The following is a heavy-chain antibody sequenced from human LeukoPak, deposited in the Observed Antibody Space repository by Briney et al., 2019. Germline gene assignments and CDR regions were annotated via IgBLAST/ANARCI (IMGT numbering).Heavy chain of an antibody. V-gene: IGHV4-34*01. D-gene: IGHD3-3*01. CDR2: INHSGST. Sequence: PSETLSLTCAVYGGSFSGYYWSWIRQPPGKGLEWIGEINHSGSTNYNPSLKSRVTISVDTSKNQFSLKLSSVTAADTAVYYCARNDFWSGLYISGAFDPWGQGTLVTVSS. CDR3: ARNDFWSGLYISGAFDP. CDR1: GGSFSGYY. J-gene: IGHJ5*02.